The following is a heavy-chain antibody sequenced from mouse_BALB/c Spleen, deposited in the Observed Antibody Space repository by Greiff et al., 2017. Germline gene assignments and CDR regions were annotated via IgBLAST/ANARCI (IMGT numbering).Heavy chain of an antibody. J-gene: IGHJ2*01. CDR3: AHGYPFDY. CDR1: GFNIKDTY. D-gene: IGHD2-2*01. V-gene: IGHV14-3*02. CDR2: IDPANGNT. Sequence: EVKLVESGAELVKPGASVKLSCTASGFNIKDTYMHWVKQRPEQGLEWIGRIDPANGNTKYDPKFQGKATITADTSSNTAYLQLSSLTSEDTAVYYCAHGYPFDYWGQGTTLTVSS.